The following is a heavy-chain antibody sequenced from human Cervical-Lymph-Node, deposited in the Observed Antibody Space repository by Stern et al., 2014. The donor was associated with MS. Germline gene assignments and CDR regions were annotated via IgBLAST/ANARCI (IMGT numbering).Heavy chain of an antibody. CDR1: GFIFSGSA. CDR2: IRNKATNYAT. Sequence: EMQLVESGGGLVQPGGSLTLSCAASGFIFSGSAMHWVRKASGKGLEWIGHIRNKATNYATAYGASVKGRFTISRDDSKNTAYLQMNSLRTDDTAVYYCTRRRFGMDVWGQGTSVTVSS. J-gene: IGHJ6*02. CDR3: TRRRFGMDV. V-gene: IGHV3-73*01.